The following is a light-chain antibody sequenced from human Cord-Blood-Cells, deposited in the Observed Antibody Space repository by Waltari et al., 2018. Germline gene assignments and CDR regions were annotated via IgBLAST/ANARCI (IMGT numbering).Light chain of an antibody. CDR1: SSNIGSNY. J-gene: IGLJ2*01. V-gene: IGLV1-47*01. Sequence: QSVLTQPPSASGTPGQRVTTSCSGSSSNIGSNYVYWYQQLPGTAPKLLIYKNKQRPSGVPDRFSGSKSGTAASLAISGLRSEDEADYYCAAWDDSLSGLVFGGGTKLTVL. CDR3: AAWDDSLSGLV. CDR2: KNK.